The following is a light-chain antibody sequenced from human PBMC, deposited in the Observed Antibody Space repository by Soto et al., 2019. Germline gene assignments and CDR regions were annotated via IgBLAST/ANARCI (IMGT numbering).Light chain of an antibody. CDR2: EVS. Sequence: QSALTQPPSASGSPGQSVTISCTGTSSDVGGYNYVSWYQQHPGKAPKLMIYEVSNRPSRVSNRFSGSKSGNTASLTISGLQAEDEADYYCSSYGGTNSLKVFGGGTKLTVL. V-gene: IGLV2-8*01. CDR3: SSYGGTNSLKV. CDR1: SSDVGGYNY. J-gene: IGLJ2*01.